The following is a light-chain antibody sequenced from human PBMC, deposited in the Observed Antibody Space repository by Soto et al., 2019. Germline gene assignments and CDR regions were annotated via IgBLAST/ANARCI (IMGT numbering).Light chain of an antibody. CDR3: SSFTSLSTWV. J-gene: IGLJ3*02. CDR1: SGDVGHSDS. Sequence: QSALTQPASVSGSPGQSITISCTGTSGDVGHSDSVSWYQQHPGRAPKLLIFDVHNRPSGVSNRFSGSKSGNTASLTVSGLQAEDEAHYYCSSFTSLSTWVFGGGTKLTVL. V-gene: IGLV2-14*03. CDR2: DVH.